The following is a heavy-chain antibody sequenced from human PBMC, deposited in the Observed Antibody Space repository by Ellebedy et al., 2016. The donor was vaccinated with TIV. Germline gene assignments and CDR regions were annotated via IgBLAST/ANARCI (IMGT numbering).Heavy chain of an antibody. CDR3: ARSKSQYYDFWSGYLN. J-gene: IGHJ4*02. D-gene: IGHD3-3*01. Sequence: ASVKVSXKASGYTFTGYYMHWVRQAPGQGLEWMGWINPYSGGTNYAQKFQGWVTMTRDTSISTAYMELSRLRSDDTAVYYCARSKSQYYDFWSGYLNWGQGTLVTVSS. CDR1: GYTFTGYY. V-gene: IGHV1-2*04. CDR2: INPYSGGT.